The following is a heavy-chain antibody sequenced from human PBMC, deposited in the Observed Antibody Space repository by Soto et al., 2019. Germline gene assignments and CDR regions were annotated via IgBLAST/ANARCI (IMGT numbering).Heavy chain of an antibody. CDR2: ISGSGGST. CDR1: GFTFSSYA. D-gene: IGHD3-3*01. CDR3: AKEGRDFWSGLFGYYYGMDV. V-gene: IGHV3-23*01. J-gene: IGHJ6*02. Sequence: VGSLRLSCAASGFTFSSYAMSWVRQAPGKGLEWVSAISGSGGSTYYADSVKGRFTISRDNSKNTLYLQMNSLRAEDTAVYYCAKEGRDFWSGLFGYYYGMDVWGQGTTVTVSS.